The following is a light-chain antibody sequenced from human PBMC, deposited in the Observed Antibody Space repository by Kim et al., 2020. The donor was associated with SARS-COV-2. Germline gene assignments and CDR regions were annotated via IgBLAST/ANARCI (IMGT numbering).Light chain of an antibody. V-gene: IGLV8-61*01. J-gene: IGLJ3*02. Sequence: QTVVTQEPSFSVSPGGTVTCGLNSGSVSTSHYPSWYQQSPGKAPRTLIYNTSTRSSGVPDRFSGSILGNKAALTITGAQADDESDYYCVLYMGSGIRVFGGGTQLTVL. CDR2: NTS. CDR3: VLYMGSGIRV. CDR1: SGSVSTSHY.